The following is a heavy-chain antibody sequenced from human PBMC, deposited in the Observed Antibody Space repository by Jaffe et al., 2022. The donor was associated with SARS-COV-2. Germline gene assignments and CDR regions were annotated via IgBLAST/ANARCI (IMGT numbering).Heavy chain of an antibody. Sequence: EVQLLESGGGLVQPGGSLRLSCAVSGFTFSNYAMSWVRQAPGKGLQWVSAISAGGSTTYYADSVRGRFTISRDNSKNILYLQMNSLRAEDTALYYCAQRVGLGSGIRDGWGQGTLVTVSS. J-gene: IGHJ4*02. D-gene: IGHD3-10*01. CDR1: GFTFSNYA. CDR2: ISAGGSTT. CDR3: AQRVGLGSGIRDG. V-gene: IGHV3-23*01.